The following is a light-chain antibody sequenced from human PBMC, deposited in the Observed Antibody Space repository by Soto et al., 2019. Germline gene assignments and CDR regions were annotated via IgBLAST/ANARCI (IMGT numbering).Light chain of an antibody. CDR1: QGISNY. J-gene: IGKJ2*03. CDR3: TNDNSAPYR. V-gene: IGKV1-27*01. Sequence: DIQMTQSPSSLSASVGDRDTITCRASQGISNYLAWYQQKPGKVLKLLIYAASTLQSGVPSRFSGSGSGTDFTLTISSLQAEDVATYYCTNDNSAPYRFGQGTKLEIK. CDR2: AAS.